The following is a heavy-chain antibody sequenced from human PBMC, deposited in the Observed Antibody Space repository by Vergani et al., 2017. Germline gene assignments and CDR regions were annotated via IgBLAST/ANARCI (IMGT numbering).Heavy chain of an antibody. CDR2: INHSGST. Sequence: QVQLPQWGAGLLKPSETLSLTCAVYGGSFSGYYWSWIRQPPGKGLEWIGEINHSGSTNYNPSLKSRVTISVDTSKNQFSLKLSSVTAADTAVYYCARVFTRLFDYWGQGTLVTVSS. D-gene: IGHD2-2*01. V-gene: IGHV4-34*01. J-gene: IGHJ4*02. CDR1: GGSFSGYY. CDR3: ARVFTRLFDY.